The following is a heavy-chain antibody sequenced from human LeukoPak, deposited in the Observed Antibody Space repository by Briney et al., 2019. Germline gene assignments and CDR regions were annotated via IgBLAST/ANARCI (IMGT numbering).Heavy chain of an antibody. CDR1: GYSISSSDY. CDR2: IYHSGAS. CDR3: ARLSRGLLLVDM. Sequence: PSETLSLTCVVSGYSISSSDYWGWIRQPPGRGLEWIGNIYHSGASYYNPSLKSRVTISVDTSKNQFSLKLTSVTAADTAVYYCARLSRGLLLVDMWGQGTMVTVS. J-gene: IGHJ3*02. D-gene: IGHD1-26*01. V-gene: IGHV4-38-2*01.